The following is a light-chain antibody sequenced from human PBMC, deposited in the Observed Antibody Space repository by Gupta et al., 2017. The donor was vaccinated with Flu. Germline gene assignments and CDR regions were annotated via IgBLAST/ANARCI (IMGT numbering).Light chain of an antibody. Sequence: QSITISCTGSYSDVGAYNYVSWYQQHPGKGPKLISFEVNNRPSGVSTRFSGSKSGNTASLAISGLQAKDDAHDYCSTYTGSSTLFGGGTQLTVL. CDR1: YSDVGAYNY. CDR3: STYTGSSTL. V-gene: IGLV2-14*01. J-gene: IGLJ2*01. CDR2: EVN.